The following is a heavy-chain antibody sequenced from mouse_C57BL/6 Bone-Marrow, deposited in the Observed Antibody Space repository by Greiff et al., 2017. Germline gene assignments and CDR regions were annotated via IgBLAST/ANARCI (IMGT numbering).Heavy chain of an antibody. J-gene: IGHJ4*01. V-gene: IGHV1-69*01. Sequence: QVQLQQPGAELVMPGASVKLSCKASGYTFTSYWMHWVKQRPGQGLEWIGEIDPSDSYTNYNQKFKGKSTLTVDKSSSTAYMHLSSLTSEDSAVYYCAREAFFFYYAMDYWGQGTSVTVSS. CDR2: IDPSDSYT. CDR3: AREAFFFYYAMDY. CDR1: GYTFTSYW.